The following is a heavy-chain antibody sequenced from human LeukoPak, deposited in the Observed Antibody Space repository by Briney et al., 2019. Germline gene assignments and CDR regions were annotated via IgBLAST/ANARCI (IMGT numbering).Heavy chain of an antibody. D-gene: IGHD4-23*01. Sequence: GESLKISCKGSGYSFTTYWIGWVRQMPGEGLEWMGTIYPSDSDTKYSPSFQGQVTISADKSITTAYLQWNSLQASDTAIYYCARYGGSSARFSDYWGQGTLVTVSS. CDR1: GYSFTTYW. V-gene: IGHV5-51*01. J-gene: IGHJ4*02. CDR3: ARYGGSSARFSDY. CDR2: IYPSDSDT.